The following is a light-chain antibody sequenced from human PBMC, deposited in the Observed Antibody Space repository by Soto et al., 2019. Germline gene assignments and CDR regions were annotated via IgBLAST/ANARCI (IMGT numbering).Light chain of an antibody. Sequence: QSVLTQPPSVSGAPGQRVTISCTGSSSNIGAGYDVHWYQQLPGTAPKLLIYGNSNRPSGVPDRFSGSKSGTSASLAITGLHAEDEADYCCPSYGSRLSAHVFGTGTKLTVL. V-gene: IGLV1-40*01. J-gene: IGLJ1*01. CDR2: GNS. CDR3: PSYGSRLSAHV. CDR1: SSNIGAGYD.